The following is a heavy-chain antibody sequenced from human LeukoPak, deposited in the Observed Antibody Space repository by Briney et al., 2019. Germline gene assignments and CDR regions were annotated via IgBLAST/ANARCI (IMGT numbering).Heavy chain of an antibody. J-gene: IGHJ6*03. CDR2: IYTSGST. D-gene: IGHD1-26*01. CDR1: GGSISSGGYY. CDR3: ARDFTDSGSSLVYYYYYYMDV. Sequence: PSQTLSLTCTVSGGSISSGGYYWSWIRQPAGKGLEWIGRIYTSGSTNYNPSLKSRVTMSVDTSKNQFSLKLSSVTAADTAVYYCARDFTDSGSSLVYYYYYYMDVWGKGTTVTVSS. V-gene: IGHV4-61*02.